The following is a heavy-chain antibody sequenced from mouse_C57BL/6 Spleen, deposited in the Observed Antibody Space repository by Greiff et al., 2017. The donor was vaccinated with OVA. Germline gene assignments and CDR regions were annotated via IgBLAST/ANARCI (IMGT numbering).Heavy chain of an antibody. CDR2: IWSGGST. J-gene: IGHJ3*01. V-gene: IGHV2-2*01. Sequence: VQLQESGPGLVQPSQSLSITCTVSGFSLTSYGVHWVRQSPGKGLELLGVIWSGGSTDYNAAFISRLSISKDNSKSQVFFKMNSLQADDTAIYYCARITTVVEGDWFAYWGQGTLVTVSA. CDR3: ARITTVVEGDWFAY. D-gene: IGHD1-1*01. CDR1: GFSLTSYG.